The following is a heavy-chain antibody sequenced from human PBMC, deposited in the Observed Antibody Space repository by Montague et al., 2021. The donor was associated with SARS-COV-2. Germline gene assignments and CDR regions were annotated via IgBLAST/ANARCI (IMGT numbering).Heavy chain of an antibody. CDR2: IYYSGDT. CDR3: VRGGDYTDYGRVDY. J-gene: IGHJ4*02. D-gene: IGHD4-11*01. CDR1: GGSISTGSYY. Sequence: SETLSLTCSFSGGSISTGSYYWGWIRQPPRKGLEWIGSIYYSGDTYYNPSLKSRVTISVDTSKNQFSLRLSSVTAADTAVHYCVRGGDYTDYGRVDYWGQGTLGIGSS. V-gene: IGHV4-39*01.